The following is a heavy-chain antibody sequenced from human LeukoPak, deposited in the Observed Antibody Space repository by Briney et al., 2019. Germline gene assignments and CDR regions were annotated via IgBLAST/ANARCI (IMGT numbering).Heavy chain of an antibody. J-gene: IGHJ4*02. CDR2: IYYSGST. V-gene: IGHV4-59*08. D-gene: IGHD6-13*01. CDR3: ARRRAAGSPLDY. CDR1: GGSISSYY. Sequence: KSSETLSLTCSVSGGSISSYYWSWIRQPPGKGLEWIGYIYYSGSTNYNPSLKSRVTISVDTSKNQFSLKLSSVTAADTAVYYCARRRAAGSPLDYWGQGTLVTVSS.